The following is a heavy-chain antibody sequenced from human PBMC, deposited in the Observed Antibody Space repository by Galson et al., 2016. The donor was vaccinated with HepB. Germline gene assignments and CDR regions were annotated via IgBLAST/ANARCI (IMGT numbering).Heavy chain of an antibody. V-gene: IGHV3-30-3*01. CDR3: ARVKVPGTEDLQY. J-gene: IGHJ1*01. D-gene: IGHD1-26*01. CDR2: IAHDGYEK. CDR1: GFTFSSYW. Sequence: SLRLSCAASGFTFSSYWMTWVCQAPGKGLEWVAVIAHDGYEKYYTESVEGRFTVSRDNSKNTLYLQMNTLRPEDTATYYCARVKVPGTEDLQYWGQGTLVSVSS.